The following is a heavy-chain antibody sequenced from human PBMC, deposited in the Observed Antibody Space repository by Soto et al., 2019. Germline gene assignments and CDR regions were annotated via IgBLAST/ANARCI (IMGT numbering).Heavy chain of an antibody. V-gene: IGHV4-34*01. CDR1: GGFVTSGSYY. J-gene: IGHJ3*02. CDR2: MSHSGGT. Sequence: QVQLQQWGAGLLNPSETLSLTCAVYGGFVTSGSYYWSWIRQPPGKGLEWIGEMSHSGGTHFKPSLTSRVTISVDTSKNQFTLKMSSVTAADTALYYCARVERGTATTVVDAFDIWGPGTMVTVSS. D-gene: IGHD1-1*01. CDR3: ARVERGTATTVVDAFDI.